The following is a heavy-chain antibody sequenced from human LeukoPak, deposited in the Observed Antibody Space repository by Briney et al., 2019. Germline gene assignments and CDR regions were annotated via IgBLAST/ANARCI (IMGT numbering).Heavy chain of an antibody. J-gene: IGHJ4*02. V-gene: IGHV3-21*01. Sequence: GGSLRLSXAASGFTVSSNYMSWVRQAPGKGLEWVSSISSSSSYIYYADSVKGRFTISRDNAKNSLYLQMNSLRAEDTAVYYCAREGSSWYWGQGTLVTVSS. D-gene: IGHD6-13*01. CDR3: AREGSSWY. CDR1: GFTVSSNY. CDR2: ISSSSSYI.